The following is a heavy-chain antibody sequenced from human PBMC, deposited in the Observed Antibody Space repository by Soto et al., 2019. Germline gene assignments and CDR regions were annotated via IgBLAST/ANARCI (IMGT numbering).Heavy chain of an antibody. CDR2: IWHDGKNK. Sequence: QVQVVESGGGVVQPGTSLRLSCAASGFAFSDFGMHWVRQAPAKGLEWVAVIWHDGKNKDYADYAKGRFTISRDNSRNILYLEMNSLGVEDTAVYYCARDPGQDEAMDYWGQGTLVTVSS. J-gene: IGHJ4*02. V-gene: IGHV3-33*01. CDR3: ARDPGQDEAMDY. CDR1: GFAFSDFG.